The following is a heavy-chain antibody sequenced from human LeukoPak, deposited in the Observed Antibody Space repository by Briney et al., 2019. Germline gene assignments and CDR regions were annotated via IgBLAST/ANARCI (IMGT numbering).Heavy chain of an antibody. CDR3: AQGVLLWFGELSNKGFDY. CDR2: IKQDGSEK. Sequence: GGSLRLSCAASGFTFSSYWMSWVRQAPGKGLEWVANIKQDGSEKYYVDSVKGRFTISRDNAKNSLYLQMNSLRAEDTAVYYCAQGVLLWFGELSNKGFDYWGQGTLVTVSS. V-gene: IGHV3-7*01. CDR1: GFTFSSYW. J-gene: IGHJ4*02. D-gene: IGHD3-10*01.